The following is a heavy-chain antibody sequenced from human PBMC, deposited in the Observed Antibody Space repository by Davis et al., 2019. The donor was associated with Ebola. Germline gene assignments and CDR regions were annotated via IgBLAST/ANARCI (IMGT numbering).Heavy chain of an antibody. V-gene: IGHV3-23*01. CDR1: GFTFSSYA. CDR3: AKDTGSSSWYDYYGMDV. Sequence: GGSLRLSCAAPGFTFSSYAMSWVRQAPGKGLEWVSAISGSGGSTYYADSVKGRFTISRDNSKNTLYLQMNSLRAEDTAVYYCAKDTGSSSWYDYYGMDVWGQGTTVTVSS. J-gene: IGHJ6*02. D-gene: IGHD6-13*01. CDR2: ISGSGGST.